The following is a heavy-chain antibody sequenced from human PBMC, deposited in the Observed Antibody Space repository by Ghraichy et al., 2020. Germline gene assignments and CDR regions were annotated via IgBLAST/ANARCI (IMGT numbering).Heavy chain of an antibody. CDR2: INHSGST. Sequence: SETLSLTCAVYGGSFSGYYWSWIRQPPGKGLEWIGEINHSGSTNYNPSLKSRVTISVDTSKNQFSLKLSSVTPADTAVYYCATGGYWGRGYDPARRGGGFDYWGQGTLVTVSS. D-gene: IGHD5-12*01. CDR3: ATGGYWGRGYDPARRGGGFDY. CDR1: GGSFSGYY. J-gene: IGHJ4*02. V-gene: IGHV4-34*01.